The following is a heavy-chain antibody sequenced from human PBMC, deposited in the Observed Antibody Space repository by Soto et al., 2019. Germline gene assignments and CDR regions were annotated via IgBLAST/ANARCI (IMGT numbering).Heavy chain of an antibody. V-gene: IGHV4-4*07. CDR1: GGSITTYY. CDR2: IYSGGST. D-gene: IGHD3-10*01. CDR3: ARGPGGFGELSLDY. Sequence: QVQLQEWGPGLVKPSETLSLTCTVSGGSITTYYWSWIRQPAGKGLEWIGRIYSGGSTNYNPSLRSRVTVSVDMSKYQFSLKLSSVTAADTAVYYCARGPGGFGELSLDYWGQGTLVTVSS. J-gene: IGHJ4*02.